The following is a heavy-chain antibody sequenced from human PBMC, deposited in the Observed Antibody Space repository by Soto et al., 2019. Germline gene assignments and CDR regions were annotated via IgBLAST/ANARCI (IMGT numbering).Heavy chain of an antibody. CDR3: ARDFKRYSSPPGPLEY. V-gene: IGHV4-30-4*08. CDR2: IYYSGST. J-gene: IGHJ4*02. D-gene: IGHD6-13*01. CDR1: GGYSISGGCY. Sequence: PSVTMSVTWSVAGGYSISGGCYWSWNKKHPGKGLEWIGYIYYSGSTYYNPSLKSRFSISVDTSKNQFSLKLSSVTAADTAVYYCARDFKRYSSPPGPLEYWGLGTPVTVSS.